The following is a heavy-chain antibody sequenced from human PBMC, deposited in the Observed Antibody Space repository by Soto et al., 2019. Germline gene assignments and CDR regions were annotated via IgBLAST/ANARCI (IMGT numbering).Heavy chain of an antibody. CDR3: ARQGIAAAGTGDDY. J-gene: IGHJ4*02. CDR1: GGSISSSSYY. Sequence: SETLSLTCTVSGGSISSSSYYWGWIRQPPGKGLEWIGSIYYSGSTNYNPSLKSRVTISVDTSKNQFSLKLSSVTAADTAVYYCARQGIAAAGTGDDYWGQGTLVTVSS. CDR2: IYYSGST. D-gene: IGHD6-13*01. V-gene: IGHV4-39*01.